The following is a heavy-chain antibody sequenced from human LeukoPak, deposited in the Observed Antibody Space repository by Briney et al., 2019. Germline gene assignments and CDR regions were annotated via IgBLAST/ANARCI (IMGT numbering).Heavy chain of an antibody. CDR1: GFAFSGYA. J-gene: IGHJ4*02. CDR3: VPKGAEGY. Sequence: GGTLRLSCSASGFAFSGYAMHWVRQAQGKGLQYVSAISPTGDSTHYADSVKVRFSISRDNSNNTLYLQMSSLRPEDTAVYYCVPKGAEGYWGQGTLVTVSS. CDR2: ISPTGDST. V-gene: IGHV3-64D*06.